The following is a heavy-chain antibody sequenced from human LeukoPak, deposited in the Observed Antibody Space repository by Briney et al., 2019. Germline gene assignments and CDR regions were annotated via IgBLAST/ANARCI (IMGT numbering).Heavy chain of an antibody. Sequence: PGGSLRLSCEASGFTFSNYGMSWVRQAPGQGLEWVSAISGSGGSTYYADSVKGRFTISRDNSKNTLYLQMNSLRAEDTAVYYCAKGGGRSSSSAFDYWGQGTLVTVSS. J-gene: IGHJ4*02. CDR1: GFTFSNYG. D-gene: IGHD6-6*01. CDR3: AKGGGRSSSSAFDY. CDR2: ISGSGGST. V-gene: IGHV3-23*01.